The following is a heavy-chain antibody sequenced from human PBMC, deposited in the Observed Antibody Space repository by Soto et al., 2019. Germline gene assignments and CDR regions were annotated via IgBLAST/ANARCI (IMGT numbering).Heavy chain of an antibody. V-gene: IGHV1-2*02. CDR2: INPNSGGT. D-gene: IGHD2-8*01. CDR3: AREDRAYFYNGICRTPPRSMVF. CDR1: GETLNGYY. Sequence: ASIMFSLTNSGETLNGYYMPWVRQASGQRLEWMGWINPNSGGTNYAQNFQGRVTMTRDTSSSTAYMEQSRLRSDDTAVDHCAREDRAYFYNGICRTPPRSMVFWCQGT. J-gene: IGHJ1*01.